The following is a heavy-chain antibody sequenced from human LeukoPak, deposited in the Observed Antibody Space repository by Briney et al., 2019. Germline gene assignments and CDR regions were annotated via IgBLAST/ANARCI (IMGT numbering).Heavy chain of an antibody. CDR1: GGPISIRTYY. CDR3: STSYDRRCYLPSQL. Sequence: SETLSLTCTLPGGPISIRTYYWGWIRQPPGKGLEWIGSIYYSGNTFYNPSLKSRVTISVDTSKNQFSLTLSSVTAADTAVYYCSTSYDRRCYLPSQLGGRGTLVTVSS. D-gene: IGHD3-22*01. J-gene: IGHJ1*01. V-gene: IGHV4-39*01. CDR2: IYYSGNT.